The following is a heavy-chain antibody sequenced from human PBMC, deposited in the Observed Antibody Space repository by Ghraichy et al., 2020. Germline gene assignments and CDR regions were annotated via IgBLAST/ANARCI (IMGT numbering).Heavy chain of an antibody. CDR3: ARGIRFLDHYYYYYMDV. CDR2: IYYSGST. D-gene: IGHD3-3*01. CDR1: GGSISSSSYY. Sequence: SETLSLTYTVSGGSISSSSYYWGWIRQPPGKGLEWIGSIYYSGSTYYNPSLKSRVTISVDTSKNQFSLKLSSVTAADTAVYYCARGIRFLDHYYYYYMDVWGKGTTVTVSS. J-gene: IGHJ6*03. V-gene: IGHV4-39*07.